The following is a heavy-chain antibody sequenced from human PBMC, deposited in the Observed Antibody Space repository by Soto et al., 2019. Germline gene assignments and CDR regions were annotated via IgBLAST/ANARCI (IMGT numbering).Heavy chain of an antibody. V-gene: IGHV4-39*01. D-gene: IGHD4-17*01. Sequence: SETLSLTCTVSGGSIGSGPSYWGWILQPPGQGLEWVGSIYYLGNTYYNSSLGSRVIISVDKSKNQFSLKLSSVTAADTAVYYCASGPSTYGDYALFDSWGQGTLVTVSS. CDR2: IYYLGNT. CDR3: ASGPSTYGDYALFDS. J-gene: IGHJ4*02. CDR1: GGSIGSGPSY.